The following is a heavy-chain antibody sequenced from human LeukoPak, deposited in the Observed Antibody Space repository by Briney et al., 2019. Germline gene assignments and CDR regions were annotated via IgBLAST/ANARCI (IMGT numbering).Heavy chain of an antibody. CDR1: GYTFTSYD. CDR2: MNPNSGNT. D-gene: IGHD1-26*01. V-gene: IGHV1-8*01. J-gene: IGHJ5*02. CDR3: ARSTELSWFDP. Sequence: GASVKVSCKASGYTFTSYDINWVRQATGQGLEWMGWMNPNSGNTGYAPKFQGRVTMTRNTSISAAYMELSSLRSEDTAVYYCARSTELSWFDPWGQGTLVTVSS.